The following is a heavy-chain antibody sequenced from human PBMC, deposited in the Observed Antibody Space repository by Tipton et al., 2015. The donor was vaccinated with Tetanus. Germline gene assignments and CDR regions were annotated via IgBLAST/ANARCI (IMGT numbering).Heavy chain of an antibody. J-gene: IGHJ5*02. CDR2: IYYSGST. Sequence: LRLSCTVSGGSISSSSYYWGWIRQPPGKGLEWIGSIYYSGSTYYNPSLKSRVTISVDTSKNQFSLKLSSVTAADTAVYYCARSLGIAAAGTLWFDPWGQGTLVTVSS. D-gene: IGHD6-13*01. CDR3: ARSLGIAAAGTLWFDP. CDR1: GGSISSSSYY. V-gene: IGHV4-39*01.